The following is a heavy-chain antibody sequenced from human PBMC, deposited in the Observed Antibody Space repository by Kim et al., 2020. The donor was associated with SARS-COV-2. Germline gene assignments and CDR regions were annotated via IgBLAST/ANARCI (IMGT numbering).Heavy chain of an antibody. J-gene: IGHJ4*02. CDR3: VNSLGSIAVAGILRH. CDR1: GFTFSSYA. D-gene: IGHD6-19*01. CDR2: ISSNGGST. V-gene: IGHV3-64D*09. Sequence: GGSLRLSCSASGFTFSSYAMHWVRQAPGKGLEYVSAISSNGGSTYYADSVKGRFTISRDNSKNTLYLQMSSLRAEDTAVYYCVNSLGSIAVAGILRHWGQGTLVTVSS.